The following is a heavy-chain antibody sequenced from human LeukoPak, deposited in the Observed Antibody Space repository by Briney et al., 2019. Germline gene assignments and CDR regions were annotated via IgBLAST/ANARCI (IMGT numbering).Heavy chain of an antibody. CDR2: ISWNSGSI. J-gene: IGHJ4*02. CDR3: AKVGRWQYEGLFFDY. V-gene: IGHV3-9*01. CDR1: GFTFDDYA. D-gene: IGHD4-23*01. Sequence: PGGSLRLSCAASGFTFDDYAMHWVRQAPGKGLEWVSGISWNSGSIGYADSVKGRFTISRDNAKNSLYLQMNSLRPEDTAVYYCAKVGRWQYEGLFFDYWGQGTLVTVSP.